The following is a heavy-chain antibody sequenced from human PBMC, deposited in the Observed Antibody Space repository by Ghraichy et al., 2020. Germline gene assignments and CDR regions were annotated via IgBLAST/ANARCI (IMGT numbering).Heavy chain of an antibody. Sequence: SETLSLTCAVYGGSFSGYYWSWIRQPPGKGLEWIGEINHSGSTNYNPSLKSRVTISVDTSKNQFSLKLSSVTAADTAVYYCAVRRGYSGYANWFDPWGQGTLVTVSS. J-gene: IGHJ5*02. CDR1: GGSFSGYY. V-gene: IGHV4-34*01. CDR2: INHSGST. D-gene: IGHD5-12*01. CDR3: AVRRGYSGYANWFDP.